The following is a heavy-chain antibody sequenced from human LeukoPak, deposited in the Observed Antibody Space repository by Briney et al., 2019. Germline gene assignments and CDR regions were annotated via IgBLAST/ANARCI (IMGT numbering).Heavy chain of an antibody. V-gene: IGHV4-34*01. D-gene: IGHD1-14*01. CDR3: ARAGTIVRFDY. CDR2: TNHSGST. Sequence: PSETLSLTCAVYGGSFSGYYWSWIRQPPGKGLEWIGETNHSGSTNYNPSLKSRVTISVDTSKNQFSLKLSSVTAADTAVYYCARAGTIVRFDYWGQGTLVTVSS. J-gene: IGHJ4*02. CDR1: GGSFSGYY.